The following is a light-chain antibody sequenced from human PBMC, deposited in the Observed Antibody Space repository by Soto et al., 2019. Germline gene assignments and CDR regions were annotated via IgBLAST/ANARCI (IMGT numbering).Light chain of an antibody. CDR3: HSYDVSLRGPA. V-gene: IGLV1-40*01. Sequence: QSVLTQPPSLSGAPGQRVTISCTGSRSNIGAGYDIHWYQHLPGTAPKVLIFDNSNRPSGVPDRFSGSKSGTSASLAITGLQAEDEAVYYCHSYDVSLRGPAFGGGTKVTVL. CDR1: RSNIGAGYD. CDR2: DNS. J-gene: IGLJ2*01.